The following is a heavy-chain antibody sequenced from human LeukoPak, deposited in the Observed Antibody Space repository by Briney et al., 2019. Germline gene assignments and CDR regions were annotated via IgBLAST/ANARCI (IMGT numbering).Heavy chain of an antibody. D-gene: IGHD6-13*01. CDR1: GGSISSYY. CDR2: IYYSGST. CDR3: ARASYSIDYFDY. Sequence: SETLSLTCTVSGGSISSYYWSWIRQPPGKGLEWIGYIYYSGSTNYNPSLKSRVTISVDTSKNQFSLKLSSVTAADTAVYYCARASYSIDYFDYWGQGTLVTVSS. V-gene: IGHV4-59*01. J-gene: IGHJ4*02.